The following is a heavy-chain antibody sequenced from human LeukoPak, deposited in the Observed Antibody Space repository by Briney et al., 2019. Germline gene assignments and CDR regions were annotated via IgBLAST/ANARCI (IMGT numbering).Heavy chain of an antibody. D-gene: IGHD1-26*01. CDR3: ARDEVGARLYFDY. CDR1: GFSFSSYW. J-gene: IGHJ4*02. Sequence: PGGSLRLSCAASGFSFSSYWMTWVRQAPGKGPEWVANIKQDGIEKYSVDSVKGRFTISRDNAKNSVYLQMNSLRAEDTAVYYCARDEVGARLYFDYWGQGTLVTVSS. CDR2: IKQDGIEK. V-gene: IGHV3-7*01.